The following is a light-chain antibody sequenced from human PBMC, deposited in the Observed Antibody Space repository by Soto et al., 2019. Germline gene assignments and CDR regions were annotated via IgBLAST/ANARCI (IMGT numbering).Light chain of an antibody. CDR1: PTICSW. J-gene: IGKJ1*01. CDR3: QRSYYMPRP. Sequence: DMTVTQSPSSLSGSVGDRVTITCQSSPTICSWLAGYQQTPGKAPKLRIYRASTLKSGVPSRFSGSGSGTDFTLTISSLQPEDFAAYYCQRSYYMPRPFGQGSEVDI. CDR2: RAS. V-gene: IGKV1-5*03.